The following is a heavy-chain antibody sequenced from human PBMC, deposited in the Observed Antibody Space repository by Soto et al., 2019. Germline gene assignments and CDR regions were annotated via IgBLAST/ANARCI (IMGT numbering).Heavy chain of an antibody. D-gene: IGHD3-3*01. CDR3: ARDGDPGYTFWSGPLGGGRFDP. CDR1: GGTFGNTA. V-gene: IGHV1-69*12. Sequence: QVQLVQSGAEVKKPGSSVNVSCKTSGGTFGNTAVTWVRQAPGQGLEWMGGIVPMFGTANYAQKFQGRVTITADESTXTPYLEXXSLRSDDTAVYYCARDGDPGYTFWSGPLGGGRFDPWGQGTLVTVSS. CDR2: IVPMFGTA. J-gene: IGHJ5*02.